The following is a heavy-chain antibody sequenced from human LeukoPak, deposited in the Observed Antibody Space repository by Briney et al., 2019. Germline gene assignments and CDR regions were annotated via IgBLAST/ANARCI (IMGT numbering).Heavy chain of an antibody. CDR1: GSTGNTNY. J-gene: IGHJ4*02. CDR3: APSGADTAMDENDY. V-gene: IGHV3-66*01. Sequence: GGSLRLSCAVSGSTGNTNYMIWVRQAPGKGLEWVSVIYSGGDTFYADSVKGRFTISRDNSKNTVYLEMNSLRAEDTAVYYCAPSGADTAMDENDYWGQGTLVTVSS. D-gene: IGHD5-18*01. CDR2: IYSGGDT.